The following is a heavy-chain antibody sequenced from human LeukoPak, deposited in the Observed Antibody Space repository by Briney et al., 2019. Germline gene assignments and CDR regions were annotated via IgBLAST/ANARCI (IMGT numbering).Heavy chain of an antibody. CDR2: IKSETDGGTT. CDR3: TTLTHYDILTGYSPLKY. Sequence: GGSLRLSCAASGFTFSNAWMSWVRQAPGKGLEWVGRIKSETDGGTTDYAAPVKGRFTISRDDSKNTLYLQMNSLKTEDTAVYYCTTLTHYDILTGYSPLKYWGQGTLVTVSS. J-gene: IGHJ4*02. CDR1: GFTFSNAW. V-gene: IGHV3-15*01. D-gene: IGHD3-9*01.